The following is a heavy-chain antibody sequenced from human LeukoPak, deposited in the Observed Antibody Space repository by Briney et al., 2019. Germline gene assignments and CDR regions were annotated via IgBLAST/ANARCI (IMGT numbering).Heavy chain of an antibody. CDR3: ARFLAAAGTSGWFDP. D-gene: IGHD6-13*01. J-gene: IGHJ5*02. CDR2: ISAYNGNT. CDR1: GGTFSSYA. V-gene: IGHV1-18*01. Sequence: ASVKVSCKASGGTFSSYAISWVRQAPGQGLEWMGWISAYNGNTNYAQKLQGRVTMTTDTSTSTAYMELRSLRSDDTAVYYCARFLAAAGTSGWFDPWGQGTLVTVSS.